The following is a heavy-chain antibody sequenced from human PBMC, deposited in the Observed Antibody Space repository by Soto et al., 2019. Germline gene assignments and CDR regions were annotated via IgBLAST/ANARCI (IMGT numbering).Heavy chain of an antibody. CDR2: ISSSSFTI. D-gene: IGHD6-19*01. CDR1: GFRFSDYS. CDR3: AKDRAVAEGFDY. J-gene: IGHJ4*02. V-gene: IGHV3-48*01. Sequence: GGSLRLSCAASGFRFSDYSMNWVRQAPGRGLEWVSYISSSSFTIHYADSVEGRFAISRDNAKNSLYLQMNSLRAEDTAVYYCAKDRAVAEGFDYWGQGTLVTVSS.